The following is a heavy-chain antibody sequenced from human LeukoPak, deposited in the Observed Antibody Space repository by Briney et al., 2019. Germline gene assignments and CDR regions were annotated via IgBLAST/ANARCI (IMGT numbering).Heavy chain of an antibody. CDR3: AGRRITAAAYDD. Sequence: PGGSLRLSCAASGFTVSNNYMIWVRQAPGKGLECVSMINGGGGTDYADSVKGRFTISRDNSKNTLFLQMNSLRHDDTAVYYCAGRRITAAAYDDWGRGTLVSVSS. V-gene: IGHV3-66*02. CDR1: GFTVSNNY. D-gene: IGHD6-13*01. CDR2: INGGGGT. J-gene: IGHJ4*02.